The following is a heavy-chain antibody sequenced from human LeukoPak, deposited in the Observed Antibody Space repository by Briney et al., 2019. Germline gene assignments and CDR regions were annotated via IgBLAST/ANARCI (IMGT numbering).Heavy chain of an antibody. CDR1: GYTFTSYY. V-gene: IGHV1-46*01. J-gene: IGHJ5*02. CDR2: INPSSGST. Sequence: ASVKVSCKASGYTFTSYYMHWVRQAPGQGLEWMGIINPSSGSTSYAQKFQGTVTMTRDTSTSTVYMELSSLRSEDTAVYYCARERPTIAARSSNWFDPWGQGTLVTVSS. CDR3: ARERPTIAARSSNWFDP. D-gene: IGHD6-6*01.